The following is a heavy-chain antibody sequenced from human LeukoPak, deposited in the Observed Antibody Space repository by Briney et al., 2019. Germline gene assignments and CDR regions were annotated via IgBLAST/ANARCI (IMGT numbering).Heavy chain of an antibody. J-gene: IGHJ4*02. V-gene: IGHV1-46*01. CDR3: ARGKELVTMIVVVISGFDY. D-gene: IGHD3-22*01. CDR2: INPSGGST. CDR1: GYTFTSYY. Sequence: ASVKVSCKASGYTFTSYYMHWVRQAPGQGLEWMGIINPSGGSTGYAQKFQGRVTMTRDTSTSTVYMELSSLRSEDTAVYYCARGKELVTMIVVVISGFDYWGQGTLVTVSS.